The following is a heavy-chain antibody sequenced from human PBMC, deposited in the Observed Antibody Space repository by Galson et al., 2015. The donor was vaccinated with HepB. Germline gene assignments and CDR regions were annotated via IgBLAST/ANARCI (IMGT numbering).Heavy chain of an antibody. CDR2: ISWNSGSI. J-gene: IGHJ4*02. CDR3: AKDIWNYQSGFDY. CDR1: GFTFDDYA. V-gene: IGHV3-9*01. D-gene: IGHD1-7*01. Sequence: SLRLSCAASGFTFDDYAMHWVRQAPGKGLEWVSGISWNSGSIGYADSVKGRSTISRDNAKNSLYLQMNSLRAEDTALYYCAKDIWNYQSGFDYWGQGTLVTVSS.